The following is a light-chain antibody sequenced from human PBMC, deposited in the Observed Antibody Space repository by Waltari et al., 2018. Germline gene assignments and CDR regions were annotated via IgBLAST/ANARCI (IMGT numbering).Light chain of an antibody. CDR1: SRDIGSNNF. Sequence: QPALTQPASVSGSPGQSITISCTGTSRDIGSNNFVSWYQQHPGKAPKIIIYDVSNRPSGVSYRFSGSKSGNTASLTISGLQAEDEADYYCCSYTSTDIPLFGGGTRLTVL. CDR3: CSYTSTDIPL. J-gene: IGLJ2*01. CDR2: DVS. V-gene: IGLV2-14*03.